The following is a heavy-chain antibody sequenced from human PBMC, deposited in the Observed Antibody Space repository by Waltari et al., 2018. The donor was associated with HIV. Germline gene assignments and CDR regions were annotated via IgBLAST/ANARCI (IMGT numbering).Heavy chain of an antibody. D-gene: IGHD3-10*01. CDR2: VYTTGST. J-gene: IGHJ2*01. CDR1: SGSITSGNYY. CDR3: ARALDYYESGSFPLWFFDV. V-gene: IGHV4-61*02. Sequence: QVQLQESGPGLVKPSQTLSLTCTVSSGSITSGNYYWSWIRQPAGKELEWIGRVYTTGSTNDNPSRKNRLTILIDTSGNQFSLRLSSVAAADTAVYYCARALDYYESGSFPLWFFDVWGRGTLVTVSS.